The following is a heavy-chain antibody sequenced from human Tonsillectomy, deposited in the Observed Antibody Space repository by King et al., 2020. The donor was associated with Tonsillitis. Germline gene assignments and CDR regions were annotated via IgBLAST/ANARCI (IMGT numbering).Heavy chain of an antibody. CDR3: ARGPPRYSSSSGDY. CDR1: GGSFSGYY. CDR2: INHSGST. J-gene: IGHJ4*02. V-gene: IGHV4-34*01. Sequence: VQLQQWGAGLLKPSETLSLTCAVYGGSFSGYYWSWIRQPPGKGLEWIGEINHSGSTNYNPSLKSRVTIPVDTSKNQFSLKLSSVTAADTAVYYCARGPPRYSSSSGDYWGQGTLVTVSS. D-gene: IGHD6-6*01.